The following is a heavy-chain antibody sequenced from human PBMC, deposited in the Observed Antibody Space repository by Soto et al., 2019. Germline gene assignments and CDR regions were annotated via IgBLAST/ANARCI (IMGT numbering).Heavy chain of an antibody. CDR1: GYSFTSYW. D-gene: IGHD3-22*01. CDR2: VYPGDSDT. J-gene: IGHJ4*02. Sequence: GESLKISCKGSGYSFTSYWIGWVRQMPGKGLEWMGIVYPGDSDTRYSPSFQGQVTISADKSISTAYLQWSSLKASDTAMYYCARQHKRSPDHYDSSGFLDYWGQGTLVTVSS. V-gene: IGHV5-51*01. CDR3: ARQHKRSPDHYDSSGFLDY.